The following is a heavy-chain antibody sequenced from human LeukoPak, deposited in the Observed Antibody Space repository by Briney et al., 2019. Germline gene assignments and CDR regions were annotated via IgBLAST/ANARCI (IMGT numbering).Heavy chain of an antibody. CDR3: ARDHGMLRAAFDI. D-gene: IGHD2-15*01. CDR2: INPNSGGT. Sequence: ASVKVSCKASGYTFTGYYMHWVRQAPGQGLEWMGWINPNSGGTNYAQKFQGRVTMTRDTSISTAYMELSRLRSDDTAVYYCARDHGMLRAAFDIWGRGTMVTVSS. CDR1: GYTFTGYY. V-gene: IGHV1-2*02. J-gene: IGHJ3*02.